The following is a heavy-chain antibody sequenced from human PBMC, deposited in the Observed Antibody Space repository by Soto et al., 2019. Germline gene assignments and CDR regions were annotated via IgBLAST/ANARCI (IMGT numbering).Heavy chain of an antibody. V-gene: IGHV3-30*18. D-gene: IGHD1-26*01. CDR2: ISYDGSNK. CDR3: AKDLEVGATGNWFDP. Sequence: GGSLRLSCAASGFTFSSYGMHWVRQAPGKGLEWVAVISYDGSNKYYADSVKGRFTISRDNSKNTLYLQMNSLRAEDTAVYYCAKDLEVGATGNWFDPWGQGTLVTVSS. J-gene: IGHJ5*02. CDR1: GFTFSSYG.